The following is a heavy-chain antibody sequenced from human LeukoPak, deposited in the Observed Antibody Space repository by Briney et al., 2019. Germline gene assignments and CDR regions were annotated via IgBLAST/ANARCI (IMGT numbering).Heavy chain of an antibody. CDR3: ARVWESTGFDY. CDR2: IYQSGST. Sequence: PSETLSLTCAVSGYSISSGYYWGWIRQPPGKGLEWIGSIYQSGSTNYSPSLRSRVTISVDTSKNQFSLKLSSVTAADTAVYYCARVWESTGFDYWGQGTLVTVSS. V-gene: IGHV4-38-2*01. J-gene: IGHJ4*02. CDR1: GYSISSGYY. D-gene: IGHD3-16*01.